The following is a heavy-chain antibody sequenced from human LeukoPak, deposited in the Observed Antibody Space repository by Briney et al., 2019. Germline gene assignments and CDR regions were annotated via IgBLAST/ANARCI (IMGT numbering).Heavy chain of an antibody. V-gene: IGHV4-4*02. D-gene: IGHD6-13*01. CDR1: GFSISRGNW. J-gene: IGHJ4*02. Sequence: SGTLSLTCAVSGFSISRGNWGSWVREPPGEGPGWIGEIYDSGSTNYNPSLKTRVTISVDTSKNQFSLKLSSVTAADTAVYYCAKKAAASAADYWGQGTLVTVSS. CDR2: IYDSGST. CDR3: AKKAAASAADY.